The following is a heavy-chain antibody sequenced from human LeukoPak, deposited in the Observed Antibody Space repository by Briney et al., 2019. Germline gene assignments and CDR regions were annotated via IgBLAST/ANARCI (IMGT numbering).Heavy chain of an antibody. V-gene: IGHV4-59*01. CDR2: FSYSGST. CDR1: GGSISTYY. D-gene: IGHD6-6*01. J-gene: IGHJ4*02. CDR3: ARTYSSSLVFDY. Sequence: SETLSLTCTVSGGSISTYYWNWIRQPPGKGLECIGYFSYSGSTNHNPSLKGRVTISGDTSKNQFSLKLSSVTAADTAFYYCARTYSSSLVFDYWGQGTLVTVSS.